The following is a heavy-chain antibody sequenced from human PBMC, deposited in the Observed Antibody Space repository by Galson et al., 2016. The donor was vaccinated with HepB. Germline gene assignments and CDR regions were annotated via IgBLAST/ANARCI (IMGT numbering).Heavy chain of an antibody. CDR2: INPDGSST. V-gene: IGHV3-74*01. CDR3: LSADFWSGRDAFDV. J-gene: IGHJ6*02. D-gene: IGHD3-3*01. Sequence: SLRLSCAASGFTFSNYRMYWVRQAPGKGLVWVSHINPDGSSTNYADSVKGRFTISRDNAKNTVYLQMNSLRDEDTAVYHCLSADFWSGRDAFDVWGQGTTVIVSS. CDR1: GFTFSNYR.